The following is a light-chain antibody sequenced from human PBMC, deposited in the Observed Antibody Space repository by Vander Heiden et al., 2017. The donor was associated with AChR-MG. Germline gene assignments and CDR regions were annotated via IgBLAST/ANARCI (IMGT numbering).Light chain of an antibody. CDR3: HQYGTSPFT. V-gene: IGKV3-20*01. CDR2: AVS. CDR1: QSVVRSC. J-gene: IGKJ3*01. Sequence: EIVLTQSPGTLSLSPGERVTLSCRASQSVVRSCFAWYQQKPGQAPRLLIYAVSTRATGIPDRFSGSGSGTDFTLTISRLEPEDFAVYFCHQYGTSPFTFGPGTKVDIK.